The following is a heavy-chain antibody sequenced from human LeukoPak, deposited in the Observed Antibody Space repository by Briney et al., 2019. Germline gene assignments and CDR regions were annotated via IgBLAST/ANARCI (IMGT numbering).Heavy chain of an antibody. V-gene: IGHV3-33*01. CDR2: IWYDGSNK. D-gene: IGHD3-3*01. Sequence: GGSLRLSCAASGFTFSSYGMHWVRQAPGKGLEWVAVIWYDGSNKYYADSVKGRFTISRDNSKNTLYLQMNSLRAEDTAVYYCARGPPFWSGYLPYYYYYGMDVWGQGTTVTVSS. CDR3: ARGPPFWSGYLPYYYYYGMDV. CDR1: GFTFSSYG. J-gene: IGHJ6*02.